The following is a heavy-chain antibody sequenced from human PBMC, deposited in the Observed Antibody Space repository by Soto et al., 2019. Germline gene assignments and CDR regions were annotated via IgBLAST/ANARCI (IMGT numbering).Heavy chain of an antibody. CDR3: GRDYDDILTCYYAFDI. Sequence: QVQLVESGGGVVQPGRSLRLSCAASGFTFSSYGMHWVRQAPGKGLEWVAVIWYDGSNKYYADSVKGRFTISRDNSKNTLDLEMNGMRGDDKAVYCCGRDYDDILTCYYAFDIWGQGTMVTVSS. CDR2: IWYDGSNK. D-gene: IGHD3-9*01. V-gene: IGHV3-33*01. J-gene: IGHJ3*02. CDR1: GFTFSSYG.